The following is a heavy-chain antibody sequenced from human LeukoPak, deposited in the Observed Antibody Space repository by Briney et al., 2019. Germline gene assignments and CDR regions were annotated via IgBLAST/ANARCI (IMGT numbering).Heavy chain of an antibody. D-gene: IGHD5/OR15-5a*01. CDR2: IKQDGSEK. Sequence: GGSLRLSCAASGFTFTSYWMSWVRQAPGKGLEWVASIKQDGSEKYYLDSVKGRFTISRDNAKNSLYLQMNSLRAEDTAVYYCATPGLYALVYWWQGTLVTVSS. CDR1: GFTFTSYW. CDR3: ATPGLYALVY. V-gene: IGHV3-7*01. J-gene: IGHJ4*02.